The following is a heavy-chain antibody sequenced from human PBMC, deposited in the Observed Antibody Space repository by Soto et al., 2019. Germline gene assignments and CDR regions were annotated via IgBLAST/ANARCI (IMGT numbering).Heavy chain of an antibody. CDR2: IPSRGRP. CDR3: ARDTYSGYDFGL. Sequence: QVQLRESGPGLVKPSQTLSLTCSVSGASVAGGSYYWGWVRQAPGKGLEWIGYIPSRGRPFYNSPLTSRGTISTDTSKNQLSLQLTSVTAADTAVYYCARDTYSGYDFGLWGQGTLVTVSS. V-gene: IGHV4-30-4*01. J-gene: IGHJ5*02. CDR1: GASVAGGSYY. D-gene: IGHD5-12*01.